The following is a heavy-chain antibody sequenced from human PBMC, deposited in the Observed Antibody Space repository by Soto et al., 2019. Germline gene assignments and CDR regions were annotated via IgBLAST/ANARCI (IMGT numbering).Heavy chain of an antibody. CDR1: GYTFTSYY. CDR2: INPSGGST. CDR3: AREAKAAVSSAANYYNGRDV. Sequence: ASVKVSCKASGYTFTSYYMHWVRQAPGQGLEWMGIINPSGGSTSYAQKFQGRVTMTRDTSTSTVYMELSSLRSEDTAVYYCAREAKAAVSSAANYYNGRDVWGQGTTVTVSS. V-gene: IGHV1-46*01. D-gene: IGHD2-15*01. J-gene: IGHJ6*02.